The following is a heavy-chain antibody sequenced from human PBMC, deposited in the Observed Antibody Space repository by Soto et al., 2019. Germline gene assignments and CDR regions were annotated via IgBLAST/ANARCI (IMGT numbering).Heavy chain of an antibody. CDR1: GFTFSSYA. V-gene: IGHV3-23*01. J-gene: IGHJ3*02. CDR3: ANSPHSVGALRDI. CDR2: ISGSGGST. Sequence: EVQLLESGGGLVQPGGSLRLSCAASGFTFSSYAMSWVRQAPGKGLEWVSAISGSGGSTYYADSVKGRFPISRDNSKNTLYLQMNSLRAEDTAVYYCANSPHSVGALRDIWGQGTMVTVSS. D-gene: IGHD1-26*01.